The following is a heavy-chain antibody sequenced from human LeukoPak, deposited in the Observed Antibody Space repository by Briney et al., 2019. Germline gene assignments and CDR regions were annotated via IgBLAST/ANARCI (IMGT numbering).Heavy chain of an antibody. J-gene: IGHJ4*02. D-gene: IGHD2-15*01. CDR2: ISGSGGST. CDR1: GFTFSSYS. V-gene: IGHV3-23*01. Sequence: GGSLRLSCAASGFTFSSYSMNWVRQAPGKGLEWVSAISGSGGSTYYADSVKGRFTISRDNSKNTLYLQMNSLRAEDTAVYYCAKCATECSGGSCYLFQEGDYWGQGTLVTVSS. CDR3: AKCATECSGGSCYLFQEGDY.